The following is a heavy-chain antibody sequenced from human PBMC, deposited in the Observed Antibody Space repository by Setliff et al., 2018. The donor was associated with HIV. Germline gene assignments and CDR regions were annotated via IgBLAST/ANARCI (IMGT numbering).Heavy chain of an antibody. J-gene: IGHJ4*02. CDR1: GFTFSTYG. Sequence: GGSLRLSCAASGFTFSTYGMQWVRQAPGKGLEWVAFTRYDGSNQYYADSVKGRFTISRDNSKNTLYLQMNSLRAEDTAVYYCAKCGGVTCYSASWYFDYWGQGTLVTVSS. D-gene: IGHD2-15*01. V-gene: IGHV3-30*02. CDR3: AKCGGVTCYSASWYFDY. CDR2: TRYDGSNQ.